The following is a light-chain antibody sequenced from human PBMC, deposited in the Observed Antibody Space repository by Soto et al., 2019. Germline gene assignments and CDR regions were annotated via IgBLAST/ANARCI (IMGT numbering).Light chain of an antibody. Sequence: EIVMTQSPVTLSVSPGERATLSCRASQSVSSNLAWYQQKPGQAPRLLIWGASTRATGIPARFSGSGSGTEFTLTISSLQSEDFAVYYCQQYNDWPFTFGPGTKVDIK. J-gene: IGKJ3*01. CDR2: GAS. CDR3: QQYNDWPFT. CDR1: QSVSSN. V-gene: IGKV3-15*01.